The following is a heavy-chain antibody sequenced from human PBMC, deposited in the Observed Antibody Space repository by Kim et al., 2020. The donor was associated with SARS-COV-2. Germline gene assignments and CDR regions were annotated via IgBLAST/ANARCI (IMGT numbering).Heavy chain of an antibody. D-gene: IGHD6-13*01. CDR1: GGSISSSSYY. J-gene: IGHJ4*02. CDR2: IYYSGST. CDR3: ARQQQLAQTDTFDY. V-gene: IGHV4-39*01. Sequence: SETLSLTCTVSGGSISSSSYYWGWIRQPPGKGLEWIGSIYYSGSTYYNPSLKSRVTISVDTSKNQFSLKLSSVTAADTAVYYCARQQQLAQTDTFDYWGQGTLVTVSS.